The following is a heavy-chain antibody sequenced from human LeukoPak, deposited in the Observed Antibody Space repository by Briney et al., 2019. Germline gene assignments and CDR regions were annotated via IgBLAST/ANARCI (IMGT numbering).Heavy chain of an antibody. J-gene: IGHJ4*02. Sequence: ASVKVSCKASGYTFTDYYMHWVRQAPGQGLEWMGWINPNSGGTNYAQKFQGRVTMTRDTSISTAYMELSRLRSDDTAVYYCARDKSHDYGDPVGFDYWGQGTLVTVSS. CDR3: ARDKSHDYGDPVGFDY. CDR1: GYTFTDYY. D-gene: IGHD4-17*01. V-gene: IGHV1-2*02. CDR2: INPNSGGT.